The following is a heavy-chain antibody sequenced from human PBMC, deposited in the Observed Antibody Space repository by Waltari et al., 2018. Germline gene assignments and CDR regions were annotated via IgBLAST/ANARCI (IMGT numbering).Heavy chain of an antibody. D-gene: IGHD3-22*01. CDR3: ARDWDDSSASY. V-gene: IGHV3-48*01. CDR2: ISSSSSTI. J-gene: IGHJ4*02. CDR1: GFTLGSYS. Sequence: EVQLVESGGGLVQPGGSLRLSCAASGFTLGSYSMHWVRQAPGKGLEWVSYISSSSSTIYYADSVKGRFTISRDNAKNSLYLQMNSLRAEDTAVYYCARDWDDSSASYWGQGTLVTVSS.